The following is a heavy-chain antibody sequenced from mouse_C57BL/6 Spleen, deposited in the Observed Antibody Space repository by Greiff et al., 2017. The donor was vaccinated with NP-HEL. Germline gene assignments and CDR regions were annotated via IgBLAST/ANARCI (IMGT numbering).Heavy chain of an antibody. CDR2: IRNKANNHAT. CDR1: GFTFSDAW. D-gene: IGHD3-3*01. Sequence: EVQVVESGGGLVQPGGSMKLSCAASGFTFSDAWMDWVRQSPEKGLEWVAEIRNKANNHATYYAESVKGRFTISRDDSKSSVYLQMNSLRAEDTGIYYCTRPRAGTYFDYWGQGTTLTVSS. V-gene: IGHV6-6*01. CDR3: TRPRAGTYFDY. J-gene: IGHJ2*01.